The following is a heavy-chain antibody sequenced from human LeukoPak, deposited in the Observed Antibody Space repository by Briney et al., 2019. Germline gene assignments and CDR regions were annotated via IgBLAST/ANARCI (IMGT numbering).Heavy chain of an antibody. CDR3: ARGLLPEIRTFDY. V-gene: IGHV3-48*03. CDR2: ISNSGSTI. D-gene: IGHD1-14*01. Sequence: GGSLRLSCAASGFTFSSYEMNWVRQAPGKGLEWVSYISNSGSTIYYADSVKGRFTISRDNAKNSLYLQMNSLRAEDTAVYYCARGLLPEIRTFDYWGQGTLVTVSS. CDR1: GFTFSSYE. J-gene: IGHJ4*02.